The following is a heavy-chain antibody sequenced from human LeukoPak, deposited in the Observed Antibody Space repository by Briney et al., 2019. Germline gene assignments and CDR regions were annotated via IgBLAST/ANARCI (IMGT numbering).Heavy chain of an antibody. D-gene: IGHD5-18*01. CDR3: ARNGGYSYGYDPYYFDY. J-gene: IGHJ4*02. CDR1: RFTFSSYA. V-gene: IGHV3-30*04. CDR2: ISYDGSNK. Sequence: GGSLRLSCAASRFTFSSYAMHWVRQAPGKGLGWVAVISYDGSNKYYAESVKGRFTISRDNSKNTLYLQMNSLRAEDTAVYYCARNGGYSYGYDPYYFDYWGQGTLVTVSS.